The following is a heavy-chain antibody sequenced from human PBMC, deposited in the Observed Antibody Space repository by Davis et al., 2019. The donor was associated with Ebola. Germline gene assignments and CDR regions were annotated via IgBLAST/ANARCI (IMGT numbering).Heavy chain of an antibody. Sequence: PGGSLRLSCAASGFTFSDYYMSWIRQAPGKGLEWVSYISSSGSTIYYADSVKGRFTISRDNAKNSLYLQMNSLRAEDTAVYYCAKVVLRGIQFYGMDVWGQGTTVTVSS. V-gene: IGHV3-11*01. CDR1: GFTFSDYY. CDR2: ISSSGSTI. CDR3: AKVVLRGIQFYGMDV. J-gene: IGHJ6*02. D-gene: IGHD3-16*01.